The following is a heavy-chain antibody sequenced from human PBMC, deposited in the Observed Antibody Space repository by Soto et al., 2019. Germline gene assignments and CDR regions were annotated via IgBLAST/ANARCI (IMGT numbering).Heavy chain of an antibody. Sequence: PGGSLRLSCAASGFIFSSYGMHWVRQAPGKGLEWVAVISSDGSNKYYTDSVKGRFTISRDNSKNTLYLQVNSLRAEDTAVYYCAKDPYSTSSLPDYWGQGTLVTVSS. D-gene: IGHD6-6*01. J-gene: IGHJ4*02. CDR3: AKDPYSTSSLPDY. V-gene: IGHV3-30*18. CDR1: GFIFSSYG. CDR2: ISSDGSNK.